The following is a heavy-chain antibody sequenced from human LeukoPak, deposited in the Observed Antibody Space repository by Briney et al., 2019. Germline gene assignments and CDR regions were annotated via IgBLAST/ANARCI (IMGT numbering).Heavy chain of an antibody. CDR1: GGSFSGYY. J-gene: IGHJ5*02. CDR3: ARLGKYCSSTSCYGGNWFDP. CDR2: INHSGST. V-gene: IGHV4-34*01. D-gene: IGHD2-2*01. Sequence: PSETLSLTCAVYGGSFSGYYWSWIRQPPGKGLEWIGEINHSGSTNYNPSLKSRVTISVDTSKNQFSLKLSSVTAADTAVYYCARLGKYCSSTSCYGGNWFDPWGQGTLVTVSS.